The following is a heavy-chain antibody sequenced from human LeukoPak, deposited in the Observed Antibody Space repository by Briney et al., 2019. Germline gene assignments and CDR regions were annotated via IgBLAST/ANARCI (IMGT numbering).Heavy chain of an antibody. CDR3: ARGNTYFDY. V-gene: IGHV3-48*03. Sequence: GGSLRLSCAASGFSVSRKYMNWVRQAPGKGLEWVSYISTGDSTIYYADSVKGRFTISRDNANNSLYLQLNSLRAEDTAVYYCARGNTYFDYWGQGTLVTVSS. D-gene: IGHD2-21*01. CDR2: ISTGDSTI. CDR1: GFSVSRKY. J-gene: IGHJ4*02.